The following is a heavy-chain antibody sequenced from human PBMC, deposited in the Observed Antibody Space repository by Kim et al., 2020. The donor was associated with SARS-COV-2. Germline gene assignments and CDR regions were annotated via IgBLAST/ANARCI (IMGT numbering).Heavy chain of an antibody. Sequence: SVKVSCKAFGGTFSSYAISWVRQAPGQGLEWMGWIITVIGITNYAQRFQGRVTIIADTSTSTTYMELSSLRSEDTAVYYCTRVNWDHSLFEVFWRQGPLITV. D-gene: IGHD3-3*01. CDR2: IITVIGIT. CDR1: GGTFSSYA. V-gene: IGHV1-69*10. J-gene: IGHJ4*02. CDR3: TRVNWDHSLFEVF.